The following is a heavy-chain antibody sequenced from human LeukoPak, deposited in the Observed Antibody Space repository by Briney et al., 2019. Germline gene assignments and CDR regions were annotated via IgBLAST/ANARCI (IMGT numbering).Heavy chain of an antibody. V-gene: IGHV3-30*04. CDR2: ISYDGSNT. D-gene: IGHD3-22*01. CDR1: RFTFSSYA. Sequence: GRSLRLSCAASRFTFSSYAMLWVRQLPGKGLEWVAIISYDGSNTYYADSVKGRFTISRDNSKNTLYLQMNSLRAEDTAVYYCARDPIPAYYYDSSCYREQTFDYWGQGTLVTVSS. J-gene: IGHJ4*02. CDR3: ARDPIPAYYYDSSCYREQTFDY.